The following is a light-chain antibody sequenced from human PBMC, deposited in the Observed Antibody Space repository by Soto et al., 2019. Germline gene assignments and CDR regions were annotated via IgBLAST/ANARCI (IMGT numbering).Light chain of an antibody. CDR3: QQSFDTPPYT. CDR1: QSISTY. CDR2: AAS. Sequence: DIPMTQSPSSLSASVGDRVTITCRASQSISTYLNWYQQKPGKAPKLLIYAASSLQSGVPSRFSGSGSGTDFTLTISSLQPEDFATYYCQQSFDTPPYTFGQGTRLDIK. V-gene: IGKV1-39*01. J-gene: IGKJ2*01.